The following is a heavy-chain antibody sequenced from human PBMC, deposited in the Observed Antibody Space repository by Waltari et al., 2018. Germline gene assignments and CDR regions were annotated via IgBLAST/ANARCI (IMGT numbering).Heavy chain of an antibody. CDR3: ATGIVVVPAANRGYAFDI. CDR2: INPNSGGT. V-gene: IGHV1-2*02. D-gene: IGHD2-2*01. Sequence: QVQLVQSGAEVKKPGASVKVSCKASGYTFTGYYMHWVRQAPGQGLEWMGWINPNSGGTIYAQNFQGRVTMTRDTSISTAYMELGRLRSDDTALYYCATGIVVVPAANRGYAFDIWGQGTMVTVSS. CDR1: GYTFTGYY. J-gene: IGHJ3*02.